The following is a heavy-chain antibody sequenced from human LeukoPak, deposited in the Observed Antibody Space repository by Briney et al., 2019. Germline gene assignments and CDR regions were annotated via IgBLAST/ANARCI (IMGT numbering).Heavy chain of an antibody. CDR3: ARAFNQLLSYYYMDV. Sequence: PGGSLRLSCAASGFTFSSYSMNWVRQAPGKGLEWVSSISSSSSSYIYYADSVKGRFTISRDNAKNSLYLQMNSLRAEDTAVYYCARAFNQLLSYYYMDVWGKGTTVTVSS. CDR1: GFTFSSYS. J-gene: IGHJ6*03. V-gene: IGHV3-21*01. CDR2: ISSSSSSYI. D-gene: IGHD2-2*01.